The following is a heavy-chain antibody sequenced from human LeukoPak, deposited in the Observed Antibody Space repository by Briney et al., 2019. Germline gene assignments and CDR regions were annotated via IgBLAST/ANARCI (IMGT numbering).Heavy chain of an antibody. Sequence: SETLSLTCTVSGGSISSGGYYWSWIRQPPGKGLEWIGYIYHSGSTYYNPSLKSRVTISVDRSKNQFSLKLSSVTAADTAVYYCARELGITGTITDYWGQGTLVTVSS. CDR1: GGSISSGGYY. CDR2: IYHSGST. V-gene: IGHV4-30-2*01. CDR3: ARELGITGTITDY. J-gene: IGHJ4*02. D-gene: IGHD1-7*01.